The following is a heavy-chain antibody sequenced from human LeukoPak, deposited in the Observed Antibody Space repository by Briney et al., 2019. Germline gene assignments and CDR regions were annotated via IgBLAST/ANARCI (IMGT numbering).Heavy chain of an antibody. CDR1: GYTFATYF. Sequence: ASVKVSCKTSGYTFATYFMHWVRQAPGQGLEWMGYIKPNSGVTNYAQKFRGRVTMTWDTSISTAYIELSGLTSDDTAIYYCARPTYCGSNRYFNFDYWGQGTLVTVSS. V-gene: IGHV1-2*02. CDR2: IKPNSGVT. CDR3: ARPTYCGSNRYFNFDY. J-gene: IGHJ4*02. D-gene: IGHD2-21*02.